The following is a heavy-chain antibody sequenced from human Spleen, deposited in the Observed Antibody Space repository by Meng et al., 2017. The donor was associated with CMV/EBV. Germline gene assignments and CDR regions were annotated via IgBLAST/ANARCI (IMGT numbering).Heavy chain of an antibody. J-gene: IGHJ4*02. CDR2: VSWNSGKI. CDR1: GFTFDDYA. Sequence: GGSLRLSCAASGFTFDDYAMHWVRQVPGKGLEWVSGVSWNSGKIAYADSVRGRFTISRDNAKNSLYLQMSSLRTDDTALYYCAKGSCGAECHPDFWGQGTLVTVSS. CDR3: AKGSCGAECHPDF. D-gene: IGHD2-21*01. V-gene: IGHV3-9*01.